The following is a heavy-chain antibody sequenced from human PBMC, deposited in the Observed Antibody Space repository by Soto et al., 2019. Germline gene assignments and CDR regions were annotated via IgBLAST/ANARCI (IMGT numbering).Heavy chain of an antibody. V-gene: IGHV3-30-3*01. CDR3: ARDLFDI. J-gene: IGHJ3*02. CDR2: ISYDGSNK. CDR1: GFTFSSYA. Sequence: GVSLRLSCVASGFTFSSYAMHWVRQAPGKGLEWVAVISYDGSNKYYADSVKGRFTISRDNSKNTLYLQMNSLRAEDTAVYYCARDLFDIWGQGTMVTVSS.